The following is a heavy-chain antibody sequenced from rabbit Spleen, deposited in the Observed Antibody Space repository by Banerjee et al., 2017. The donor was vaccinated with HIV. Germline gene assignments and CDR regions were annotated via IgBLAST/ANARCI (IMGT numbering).Heavy chain of an antibody. D-gene: IGHD1-1*01. V-gene: IGHV1S40*01. Sequence: QSLEESGGDLVKPGASLTLPCTASGVSFSSSSYICWVRQAPGKGLEWIACIATGSSGFTYFATWAKGRFTCSKTSSTAVTLQMTRLTAADTATYFCARDTSSSFSSYGMDLWGPGTLVTVS. J-gene: IGHJ6*01. CDR2: IATGSSGFT. CDR1: GVSFSSSSY. CDR3: ARDTSSSFSSYGMDL.